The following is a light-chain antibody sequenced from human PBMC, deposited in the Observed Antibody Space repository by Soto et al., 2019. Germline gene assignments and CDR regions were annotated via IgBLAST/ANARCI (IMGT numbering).Light chain of an antibody. V-gene: IGKV1-33*01. CDR2: DAS. Sequence: DIQMTQSPSSLSASVGDRVTITCQADQGISKSLSWYQQKPGMAPKLLIYDASNLETGVPSRFGGSGSGIDFTLTISSLQPEDFGRYYCQQYDDLPFTFGGGTKVEIK. CDR3: QQYDDLPFT. CDR1: QGISKS. J-gene: IGKJ4*01.